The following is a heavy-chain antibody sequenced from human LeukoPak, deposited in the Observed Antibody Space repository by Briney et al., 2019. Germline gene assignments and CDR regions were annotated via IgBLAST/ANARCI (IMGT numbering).Heavy chain of an antibody. CDR3: ARDRSSDPFDI. CDR1: GFTFSRYS. Sequence: GGSLRLSCAASGFTFSRYSMNWVRQAPGKGLEWVSSISSSSSYIYYADSVKGRFTISRDNAKNSLYLQMNSLRAEDTAVYYCARDRSSDPFDIWGQGTMVTVSS. CDR2: ISSSSSYI. D-gene: IGHD6-6*01. V-gene: IGHV3-21*01. J-gene: IGHJ3*02.